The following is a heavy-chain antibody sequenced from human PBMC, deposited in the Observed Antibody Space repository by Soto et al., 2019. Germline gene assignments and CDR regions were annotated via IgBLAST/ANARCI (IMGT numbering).Heavy chain of an antibody. D-gene: IGHD3-22*01. CDR1: GFTFSDYY. Sequence: GGSLRLSCAASGFTFSDYYMSWIRQAPGKGLEWVSYISSSSSYTNYADSVKGRFTISRYNAKNSLYLQMNSLRAEDTAVYYCASGHDYDDSSGYYPYFGCWGQGSMVTVAS. CDR2: ISSSSSYT. V-gene: IGHV3-11*06. J-gene: IGHJ4*02. CDR3: ASGHDYDDSSGYYPYFGC.